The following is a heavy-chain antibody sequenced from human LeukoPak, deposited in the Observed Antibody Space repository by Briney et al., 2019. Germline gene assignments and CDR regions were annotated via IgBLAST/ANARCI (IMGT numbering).Heavy chain of an antibody. Sequence: PSQTLSLTCTVSGGSISSVSYYWSWIRQPAGKGLEWIGRIYTSGTTNYNPSLKSRVTMSVNTSKNQFSLKLSSVTAADTAVYYWARVLWGLSGYYMDVWGKGTTVTISS. CDR3: ARVLWGLSGYYMDV. CDR2: IYTSGTT. D-gene: IGHD3-10*01. V-gene: IGHV4-61*02. CDR1: GGSISSVSYY. J-gene: IGHJ6*03.